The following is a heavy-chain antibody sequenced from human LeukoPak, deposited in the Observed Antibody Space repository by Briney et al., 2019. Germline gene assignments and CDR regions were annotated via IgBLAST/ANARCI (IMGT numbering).Heavy chain of an antibody. J-gene: IGHJ4*02. CDR3: ARSSLGDY. Sequence: PGGSLRLSCAPSGFTFSSYGMHWVRQAPGKGLEWVAFIRYDGSNEYYADSVKGRFTISRDKSKNTLYLQMSSLRVEDTAVYYCARSSLGDYWGQGTLVTVSS. CDR2: IRYDGSNE. D-gene: IGHD7-27*01. V-gene: IGHV3-30*02. CDR1: GFTFSSYG.